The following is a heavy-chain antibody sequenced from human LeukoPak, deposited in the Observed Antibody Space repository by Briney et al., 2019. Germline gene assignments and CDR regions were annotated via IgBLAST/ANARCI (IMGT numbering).Heavy chain of an antibody. CDR1: GGSISSYY. CDR2: IYTSGSA. CDR3: ARTDFWSGYSDY. Sequence: SETLSLTCTVSGGSISSYYWSWIRQPAGKGLEWIGRIYTSGSANYNPSLKSRVTMSVDTSKNQFSLKLSSVTAADTAVYYCARTDFWSGYSDYWGQGTLVTVSS. V-gene: IGHV4-4*07. D-gene: IGHD3-3*01. J-gene: IGHJ4*02.